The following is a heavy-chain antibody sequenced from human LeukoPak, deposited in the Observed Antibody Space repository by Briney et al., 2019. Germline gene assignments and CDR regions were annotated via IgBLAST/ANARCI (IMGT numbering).Heavy chain of an antibody. CDR1: GGSISTYY. V-gene: IGHV4-59*01. J-gene: IGHJ5*02. CDR3: ARDKAHSYGRYFDP. Sequence: SETLSLTCSVSGGSISTYYWNWIRQTPGKGLEWIGHISYGDTDYNPSLKSRVTISVDTSKNQFSLKLTSVAAADTAVYYCARDKAHSYGRYFDPWGQGALVTVSS. D-gene: IGHD5-18*01. CDR2: ISYGDT.